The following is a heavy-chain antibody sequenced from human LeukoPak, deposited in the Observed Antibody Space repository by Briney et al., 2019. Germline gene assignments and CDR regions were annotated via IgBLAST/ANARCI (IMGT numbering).Heavy chain of an antibody. Sequence: RASVKVSCKASGYTFTGYYMHWVRQAPGQGLEWMGWINPNSGGTNYAQKFQGRVTMTRDTSISTAYMELSRLRSDDTAVYYCARVSITIFGVVPSGNWFDPWGQGTLVTVSS. V-gene: IGHV1-2*02. J-gene: IGHJ5*02. CDR1: GYTFTGYY. D-gene: IGHD3-3*01. CDR2: INPNSGGT. CDR3: ARVSITIFGVVPSGNWFDP.